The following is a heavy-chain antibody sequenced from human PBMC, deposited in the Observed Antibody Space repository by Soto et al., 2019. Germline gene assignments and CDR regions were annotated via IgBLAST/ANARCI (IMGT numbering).Heavy chain of an antibody. J-gene: IGHJ4*02. CDR2: IYYSGST. Sequence: PSETLSLTCTVSGGSISSYYWSWIRQPPGKGLEWIGYIYYSGSTNYNPSLKSRVTISVDTSKNQFSLKLSSVTAADTAVYYCASRYGGNLDYSGQGTLVTVSS. CDR1: GGSISSYY. CDR3: ASRYGGNLDY. D-gene: IGHD1-26*01. V-gene: IGHV4-59*08.